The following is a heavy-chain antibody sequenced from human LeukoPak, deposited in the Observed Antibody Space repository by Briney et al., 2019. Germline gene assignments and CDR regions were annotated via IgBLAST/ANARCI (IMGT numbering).Heavy chain of an antibody. D-gene: IGHD1/OR15-1a*01. CDR3: VKDHSLEQSWY. Sequence: SGGSLRLSCAASGFTFDNYWMWWVRQASGKGLEWVANINRAGSDTYYPDSVKGRFTISRDNAKNSLYLQMNSLRAEDTAVYYCVKDHSLEQSWYWGQGTLVTVSS. V-gene: IGHV3-7*04. J-gene: IGHJ4*02. CDR1: GFTFDNYW. CDR2: INRAGSDT.